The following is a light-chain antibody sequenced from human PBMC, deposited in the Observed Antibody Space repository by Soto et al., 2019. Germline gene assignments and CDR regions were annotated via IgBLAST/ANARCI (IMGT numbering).Light chain of an antibody. J-gene: IGKJ3*01. V-gene: IGKV3-20*01. CDR1: QTVRNNY. CDR2: DAS. Sequence: EFVLTQSPGTLSLSPGERATLSCRASQTVRNNYLAWYQQKPGQAPRLLIYDASNTATGIPARFSGSGSGAGFTLTISRLEPEDFADYYCQQYGTSPFTFGPGTKVDI. CDR3: QQYGTSPFT.